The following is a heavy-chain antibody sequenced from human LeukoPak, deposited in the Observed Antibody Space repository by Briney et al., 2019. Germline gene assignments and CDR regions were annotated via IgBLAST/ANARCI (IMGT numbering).Heavy chain of an antibody. CDR2: IFPSGGEI. J-gene: IGHJ4*02. CDR3: ARVGGYHDYGDYVPFDY. Sequence: GGSLRLSCAASGFSFRSYGMHWVRQAPGKGLEWVSSIFPSGGEIHYADSVRGRFTISRDNSKSTLSLQMNSLRAEDTAVYYCARVGGYHDYGDYVPFDYWGQGTLVTVSS. V-gene: IGHV3-NL1*01. CDR1: GFSFRSYG. D-gene: IGHD4-17*01.